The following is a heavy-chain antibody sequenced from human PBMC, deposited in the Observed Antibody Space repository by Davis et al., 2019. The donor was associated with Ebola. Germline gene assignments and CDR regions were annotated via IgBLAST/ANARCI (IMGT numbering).Heavy chain of an antibody. V-gene: IGHV3-23*01. CDR2: ISGTGETP. CDR1: GFTFRDYA. J-gene: IGHJ4*02. CDR3: AGGTRSGWHLEY. D-gene: IGHD6-19*01. Sequence: GESLKISCAASGFTFRDYAMTWVRQAPGQGLEWVSAISGTGETPYYADSVKGRFTISRDNSKNTLFLQMNTLRAEDAAVYYCAGGTRSGWHLEYWGQGTLVTVSS.